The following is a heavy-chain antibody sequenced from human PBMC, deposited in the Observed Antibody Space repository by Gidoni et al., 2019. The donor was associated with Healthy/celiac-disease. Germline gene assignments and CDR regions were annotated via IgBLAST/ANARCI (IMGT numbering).Heavy chain of an antibody. CDR2: INHSGST. D-gene: IGHD3-22*01. J-gene: IGHJ3*02. V-gene: IGHV4-34*01. CDR3: ASIYYDSSGYDDAFDI. CDR1: GGSFSGYY. Sequence: QVQLQQWGAGLLKPSETLSLTCAVYGGSFSGYYWSWIRQPPGKGLEWIGEINHSGSTNYNPSLKSRVTISVDTSKNQFSLKLSSVTAADTAVYYCASIYYDSSGYDDAFDIWGQGTMVTVSS.